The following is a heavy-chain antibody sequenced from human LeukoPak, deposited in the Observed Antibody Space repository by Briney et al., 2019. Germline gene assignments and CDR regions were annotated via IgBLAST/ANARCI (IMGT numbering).Heavy chain of an antibody. V-gene: IGHV4-59*01. CDR3: ARGTTFYYYGMDV. Sequence: SKTLSLTCTVSGGSISSYYWSWIRQPPGKGLEWIGYIYYSGSINYNPSLKSRVTISVDTSKNQFSLKLSSVTAADTAVYYCARGTTFYYYGMDVWGQGTTVTVSS. CDR1: GGSISSYY. J-gene: IGHJ6*02. CDR2: IYYSGSI. D-gene: IGHD1-7*01.